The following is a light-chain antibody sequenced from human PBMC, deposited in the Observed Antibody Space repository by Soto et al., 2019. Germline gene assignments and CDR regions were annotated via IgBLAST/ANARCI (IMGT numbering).Light chain of an antibody. J-gene: IGKJ2*01. CDR1: QSVSGN. Sequence: EIVMTQSPATLSVSPGERAALSCRASQSVSGNLAWYQQKPGQAPRLLIYDASTRATGIPARFSGSGSGTEFTLTISSLQSEDFAVYYCQQYNNWPPYTFGQGTKLEIK. V-gene: IGKV3-15*01. CDR3: QQYNNWPPYT. CDR2: DAS.